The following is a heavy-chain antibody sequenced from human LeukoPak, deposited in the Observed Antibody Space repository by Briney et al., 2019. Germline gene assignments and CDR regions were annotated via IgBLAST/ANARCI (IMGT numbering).Heavy chain of an antibody. J-gene: IGHJ4*02. CDR2: INHSGSS. CDR3: ARGGGYCSGGSCYEDY. V-gene: IGHV4-34*01. Sequence: SETLSLTCAVYGGSFSGCYWSWIRQPPGKGLEWIGEINHSGSSNYNPSLKSRVTISVDTSKNQFSLKLSSVTAADTAVYYCARGGGYCSGGSCYEDYWGQGTLVTVSS. CDR1: GGSFSGCY. D-gene: IGHD2-15*01.